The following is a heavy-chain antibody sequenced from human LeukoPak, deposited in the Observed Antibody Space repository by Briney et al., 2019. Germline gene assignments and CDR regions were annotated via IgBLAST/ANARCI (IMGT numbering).Heavy chain of an antibody. CDR3: SGWDGSYEY. Sequence: PGGSLRLSCAASGFTSSDSTIYWVRQVSGKGLEWLGHIRNKANTYATAVAASVKGRFTIARDDSKNTAYLQMNSLKSEDTAVYYCSGWDGSYEYWGQGTLVTVSS. CDR2: IRNKANTYAT. J-gene: IGHJ4*02. D-gene: IGHD3-10*01. CDR1: GFTSSDST. V-gene: IGHV3-73*01.